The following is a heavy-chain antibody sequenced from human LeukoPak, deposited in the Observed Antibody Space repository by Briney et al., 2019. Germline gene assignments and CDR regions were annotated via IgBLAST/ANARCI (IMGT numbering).Heavy chain of an antibody. D-gene: IGHD3-10*01. CDR1: GYTFTSYG. CDR3: ARDLGLWFGEFPRYYYGMDV. Sequence: ASVKVSCKASGYTFTSYGISWVRQAPGQGLEWMGWISAYNGNTNYAQKLQGRVTMTTDTSTSTAYMELRSLRSDDTAVYYCARDLGLWFGEFPRYYYGMDVWGQGTTVTVSS. J-gene: IGHJ6*02. CDR2: ISAYNGNT. V-gene: IGHV1-18*01.